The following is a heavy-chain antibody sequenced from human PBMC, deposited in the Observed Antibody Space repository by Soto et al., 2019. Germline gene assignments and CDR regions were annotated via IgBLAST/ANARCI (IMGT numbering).Heavy chain of an antibody. J-gene: IGHJ5*02. Sequence: SDTLSLTCTVSGGSISSSSYYWGWIRQPPGKGLEWIGSIYYSGSTYYNPSLKSRVTISVDTSKNQFSLKLSSVTAADTAVYYCARVSRDCSGGSCPYNWFDPWGQGTLVTVSS. CDR2: IYYSGST. V-gene: IGHV4-39*01. D-gene: IGHD2-15*01. CDR3: ARVSRDCSGGSCPYNWFDP. CDR1: GGSISSSSYY.